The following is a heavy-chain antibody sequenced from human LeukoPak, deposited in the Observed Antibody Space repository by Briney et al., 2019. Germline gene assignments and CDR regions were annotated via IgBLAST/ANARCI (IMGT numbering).Heavy chain of an antibody. V-gene: IGHV3-7*05. CDR1: GFTLSRSW. CDR2: INQDGSEK. J-gene: IGHJ4*02. D-gene: IGHD2-2*01. Sequence: GGSLRLSCAASGFTLSRSWMSWVRQAPGKGLEWVANINQDGSEKNYVDSVKGRFTISGDNAKNSLYLQMNSLRAEDTAVYYCARAYQTDYWGQGTLVTVSS. CDR3: ARAYQTDY.